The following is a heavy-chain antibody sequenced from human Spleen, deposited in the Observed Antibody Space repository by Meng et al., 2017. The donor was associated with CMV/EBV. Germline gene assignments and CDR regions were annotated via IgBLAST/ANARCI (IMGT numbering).Heavy chain of an antibody. CDR1: GGSCRGGDYY. CDR2: IYYSGST. J-gene: IGHJ4*02. V-gene: IGHV4-30-4*08. D-gene: IGHD3-22*01. Sequence: VQLHAPGPGSGNPSQTLTRPWSVSGGSCRGGDYYWLWIRQPPGKGLECIGYIYYSGSTYYNPSLKSRVTISVDTSKNQFSLKLSSVTAADTAVYYCARNYYDISGYYPYYFDYWGQGTLVTVSS. CDR3: ARNYYDISGYYPYYFDY.